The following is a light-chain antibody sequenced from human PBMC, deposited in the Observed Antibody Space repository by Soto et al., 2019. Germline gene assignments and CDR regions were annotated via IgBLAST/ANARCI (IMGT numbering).Light chain of an antibody. CDR1: QTISSW. CDR2: KAS. CDR3: QQHNSYPIT. J-gene: IGKJ5*01. Sequence: IQISLPPSTLSGSVGDRVTITCRASQTISSWLAWYQQKPGKAPKLLIYKASSLESGVPSRFSGSGSGTEFTLTISSLQPDDVATYYSQQHNSYPITFGKGTRLE. V-gene: IGKV1-5*03.